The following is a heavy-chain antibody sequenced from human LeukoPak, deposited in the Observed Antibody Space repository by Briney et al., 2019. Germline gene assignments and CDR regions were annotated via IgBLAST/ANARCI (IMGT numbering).Heavy chain of an antibody. CDR3: AREHSSSWDQFDY. CDR1: GGTFSSYA. V-gene: IGHV1-69*04. CDR2: IIPILGIA. J-gene: IGHJ4*02. D-gene: IGHD6-13*01. Sequence: GASVKVSCKASGGTFSSYAISWVRQAPGQGLEWMGRIIPILGIANYAQKVQGRVTMTADTSTSTSYMELRSLRSDGTAVYYCAREHSSSWDQFDYWGQGTLVTVSS.